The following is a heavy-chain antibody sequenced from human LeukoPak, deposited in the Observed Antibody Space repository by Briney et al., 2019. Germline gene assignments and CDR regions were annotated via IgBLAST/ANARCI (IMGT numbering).Heavy chain of an antibody. Sequence: PGGSLRLSCAVSGFTFSSYWMSWVRQAPGKGLEWVAVISYDGSNKYYADSVKGRFTISRDNSKNTLYLQMNSLRAEDTAVYYCAKCAYGAIYGMDVWGQGTTVTVSS. CDR3: AKCAYGAIYGMDV. V-gene: IGHV3-30*18. D-gene: IGHD4/OR15-4a*01. CDR2: ISYDGSNK. CDR1: GFTFSSYW. J-gene: IGHJ6*02.